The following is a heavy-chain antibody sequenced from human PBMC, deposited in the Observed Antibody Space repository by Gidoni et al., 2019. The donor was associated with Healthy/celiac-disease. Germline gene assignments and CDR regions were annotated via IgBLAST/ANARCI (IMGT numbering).Heavy chain of an antibody. V-gene: IGHV3-49*03. J-gene: IGHJ4*02. CDR2: IRSKAYGGTT. Sequence: EVQLVESGGGLVQPGRSLRLSCTASGFTLGAYAMRWFRQAPGKGLEWVGFIRSKAYGGTTEYAASVKGRFTISRDDSKSIAYLQMNSLKTEDTAVYYCTRDAGYSSGWYPTPFDYWGQGTLVTVSS. CDR3: TRDAGYSSGWYPTPFDY. D-gene: IGHD6-19*01. CDR1: GFTLGAYA.